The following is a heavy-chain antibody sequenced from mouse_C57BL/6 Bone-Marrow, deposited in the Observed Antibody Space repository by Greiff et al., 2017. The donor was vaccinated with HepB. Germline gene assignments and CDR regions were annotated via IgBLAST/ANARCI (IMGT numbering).Heavy chain of an antibody. CDR2: IYPGSGNT. J-gene: IGHJ1*03. D-gene: IGHD1-1*01. V-gene: IGHV1-76*01. CDR3: ARWGGSSYWYFDV. Sequence: VKLMESGAELVRPGASVKLSCKASGYTFTDYYINWVKQRPGQGLEWIARIYPGSGNTYYNEKFKGKATLTAEKSSSTAYMQLSSLTSEGSAVYFCARWGGSSYWYFDVWGTGTTVTVSS. CDR1: GYTFTDYY.